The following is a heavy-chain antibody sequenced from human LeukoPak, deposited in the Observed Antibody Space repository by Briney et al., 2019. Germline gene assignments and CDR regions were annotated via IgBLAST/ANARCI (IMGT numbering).Heavy chain of an antibody. D-gene: IGHD3-3*01. CDR2: ISGSGGST. CDR3: AKSAPKTYYDFWSGPPIYMDV. CDR1: GFTFSSYA. Sequence: PGGSLRLSCAASGFTFSSYAMSWVRQAPGKGLEWVSAISGSGGSTYYADSVKGTFTISRDNSQNTLYLQMNSLRAEDTAVYYCAKSAPKTYYDFWSGPPIYMDVWGKGTTVTVSS. V-gene: IGHV3-23*01. J-gene: IGHJ6*03.